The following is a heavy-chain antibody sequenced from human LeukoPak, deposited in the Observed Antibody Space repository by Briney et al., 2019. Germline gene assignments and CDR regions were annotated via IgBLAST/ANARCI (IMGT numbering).Heavy chain of an antibody. CDR1: GFTFSSYA. CDR2: IKQDGSEK. J-gene: IGHJ4*02. CDR3: ARQHCSSTSCYSN. D-gene: IGHD2-2*02. Sequence: GGSLRLSCAASGFTFSSYAINWVRQAPGKGLEWVANIKQDGSEKYYVDSVKGRFTISRDNAKNSLYLQMNSLRAEDAAVYYCARQHCSSTSCYSNWGQGTLVTVSS. V-gene: IGHV3-7*01.